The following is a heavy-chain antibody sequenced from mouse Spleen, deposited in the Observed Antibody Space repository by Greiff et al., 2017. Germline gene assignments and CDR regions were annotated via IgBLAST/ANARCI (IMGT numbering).Heavy chain of an antibody. V-gene: IGHV1-15*01. Sequence: QVQLKESGAELVRPGASVTLSCKASGYTFTDYEMHWVKQTPVHGLEWIGAIDPETGGTAYNQKFKGKAILTADKSSSTAYMELRSLTSEDSAVYYCTYGNYVGWFAYWGQGTLVTVSA. CDR1: GYTFTDYE. D-gene: IGHD2-1*01. J-gene: IGHJ3*01. CDR3: TYGNYVGWFAY. CDR2: IDPETGGT.